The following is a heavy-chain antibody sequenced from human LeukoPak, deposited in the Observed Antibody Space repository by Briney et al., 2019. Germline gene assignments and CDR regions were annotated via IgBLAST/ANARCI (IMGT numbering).Heavy chain of an antibody. J-gene: IGHJ5*02. D-gene: IGHD2-2*02. CDR3: ARDCSSTSCYTDWFDP. Sequence: SVKVSCKASGGTFSSYTISWVRQAPGQGLEWMGRIIPILGIANYAQKFQGRVTITADKSTSTAYMELSSLRSEDTAVYYCARDCSSTSCYTDWFDPWGQGTLVTVSP. CDR2: IIPILGIA. CDR1: GGTFSSYT. V-gene: IGHV1-69*02.